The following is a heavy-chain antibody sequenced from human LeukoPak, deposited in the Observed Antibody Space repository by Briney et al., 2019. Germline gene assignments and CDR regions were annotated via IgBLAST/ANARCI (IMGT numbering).Heavy chain of an antibody. D-gene: IGHD2-2*01. CDR2: ISSSSGYI. CDR3: AGGSLLWGAFDI. Sequence: PGGSLRLSCAASGFTFSNYAMSWVRQSPGKGLEWVSSISSSSGYIYYADSVKGRFTISRDNAKNSLYLQMNSLRAEDTAVYYCAGGSLLWGAFDIWGQGTMVTVSS. J-gene: IGHJ3*02. V-gene: IGHV3-21*01. CDR1: GFTFSNYA.